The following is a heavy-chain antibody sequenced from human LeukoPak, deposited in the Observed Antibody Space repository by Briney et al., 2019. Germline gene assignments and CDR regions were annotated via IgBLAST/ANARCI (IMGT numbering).Heavy chain of an antibody. CDR3: ATPGGWLGYCSSTSCYIIDY. CDR2: ISGSGGST. Sequence: GGSLRLSCAASGFTSSSYAMSWVRQAPGKGLEWVSAISGSGGSTYYADSVKGRFTISRDNSKNAPYLQMNSLRAEDTAVYYCATPGGWLGYCSSTSCYIIDYWGQGTLVTVSS. V-gene: IGHV3-23*01. D-gene: IGHD2-2*02. J-gene: IGHJ4*02. CDR1: GFTSSSYA.